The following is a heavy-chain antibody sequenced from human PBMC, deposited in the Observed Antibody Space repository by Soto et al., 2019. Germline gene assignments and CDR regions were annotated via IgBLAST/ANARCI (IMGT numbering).Heavy chain of an antibody. J-gene: IGHJ4*02. Sequence: QVQLQESGPGLVKPSQTLSLTCTVSGGSISSGGYYWSWIRQHPGKGLEWIGYIYYSGSTYYNPSLKGRGNISVETFKNQFSLKLSSVTAAGKAVYSCARIPYYYGSGSYPTPYYFDYWGQGTLVTVSS. D-gene: IGHD3-10*01. CDR1: GGSISSGGYY. CDR2: IYYSGST. CDR3: ARIPYYYGSGSYPTPYYFDY. V-gene: IGHV4-31*03.